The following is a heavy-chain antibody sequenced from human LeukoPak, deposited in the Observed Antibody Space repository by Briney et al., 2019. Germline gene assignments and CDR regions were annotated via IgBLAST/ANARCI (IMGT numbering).Heavy chain of an antibody. CDR2: IKQDGSEK. Sequence: GGSLRLSCAGSGFTFRTYWMSWVRQAPGKGLEWVANIKQDGSEKYYVDSVKGRFTISRDNAKNSLYLQMNSLRAEDTAMYYWARDSAGNDYWGQGTLVTVSS. CDR1: GFTFRTYW. V-gene: IGHV3-7*01. J-gene: IGHJ4*02. CDR3: ARDSAGNDY. D-gene: IGHD6-13*01.